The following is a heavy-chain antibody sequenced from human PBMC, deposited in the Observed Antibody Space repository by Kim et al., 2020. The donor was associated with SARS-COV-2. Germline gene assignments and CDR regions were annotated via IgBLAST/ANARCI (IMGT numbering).Heavy chain of an antibody. V-gene: IGHV1-8*01. CDR2: MSPESGDT. CDR3: ARGVTAGDDY. Sequence: ASVKVSCKASGYTFTGYHINWVRQATGQGLEWMGWMSPESGDTSYAQKFQGRVTMTRDTSTSTAYMELSSLRSEDTAVYFCARGVTAGDDYWGQGTVVTV. J-gene: IGHJ4*02. CDR1: GYTFTGYH. D-gene: IGHD6-25*01.